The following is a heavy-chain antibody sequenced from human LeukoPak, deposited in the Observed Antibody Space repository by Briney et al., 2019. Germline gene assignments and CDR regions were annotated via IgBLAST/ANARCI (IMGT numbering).Heavy chain of an antibody. D-gene: IGHD2-15*01. CDR2: ISAYNGNT. Sequence: ASVKVSCKASGYTFTSYGISWVRQAPGQGLEWMGWISAYNGNTNYAQKLQGRVTMTTDTSTSTAYMELRSLRSDDTAVHYCARFGYCSGGSCYLASLGYWGQGTLVTVSS. CDR1: GYTFTSYG. J-gene: IGHJ4*02. CDR3: ARFGYCSGGSCYLASLGY. V-gene: IGHV1-18*01.